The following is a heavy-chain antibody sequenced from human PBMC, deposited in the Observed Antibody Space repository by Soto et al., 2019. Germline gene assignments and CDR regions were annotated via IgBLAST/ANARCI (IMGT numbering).Heavy chain of an antibody. CDR1: GGTFSSYG. V-gene: IGHV1-69*13. Sequence: SVKASCKASGGTFSSYGISWVRQAPGQGLEWMGGIIPIFGTANYAQKFQGRVTITADESMSTAYMELSSLRSEDTAVYYCARVLKGYYDSSGYAFDSWGQGTMVTVSS. CDR3: ARVLKGYYDSSGYAFDS. D-gene: IGHD3-22*01. CDR2: IIPIFGTA. J-gene: IGHJ3*02.